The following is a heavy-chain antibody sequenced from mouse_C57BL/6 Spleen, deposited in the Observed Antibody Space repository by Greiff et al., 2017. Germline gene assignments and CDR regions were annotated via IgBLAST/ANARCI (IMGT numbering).Heavy chain of an antibody. CDR1: GFKIKDDY. Sequence: EVQLQQSGAELVRPGDTVKLSCTASGFKIKDDYMHWVKQRPEQGLEWIGWIDPENGDTEYASKFQGKATITEDTSSNTAYRQRSSLTSEDTAVYYCTTVLLTGPFADWGQGTLVTVSA. J-gene: IGHJ3*01. CDR2: IDPENGDT. CDR3: TTVLLTGPFAD. D-gene: IGHD4-1*01. V-gene: IGHV14-4*01.